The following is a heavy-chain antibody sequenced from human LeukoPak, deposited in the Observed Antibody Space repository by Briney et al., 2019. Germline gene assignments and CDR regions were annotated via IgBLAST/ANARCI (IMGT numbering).Heavy chain of an antibody. CDR3: ARESGAAAQNYYYYMDV. Sequence: GGSLRLSCAASGFTFSSYWMSWVRQAPGKGLEWVANIKRDGSEKYYVDSVKGRFTISRDNAKNSLYLQMNSLRAEDTAVYYCARESGAAAQNYYYYMDVWGKGTTVTVSS. D-gene: IGHD6-13*01. V-gene: IGHV3-7*01. CDR2: IKRDGSEK. J-gene: IGHJ6*03. CDR1: GFTFSSYW.